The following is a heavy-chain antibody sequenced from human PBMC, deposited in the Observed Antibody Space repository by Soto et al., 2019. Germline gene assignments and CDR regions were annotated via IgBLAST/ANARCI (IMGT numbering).Heavy chain of an antibody. V-gene: IGHV3-74*01. CDR1: GFTFSKHW. CDR2: TKTDGST. CDR3: ARDMRAVPWYGGVSSAFDM. Sequence: EVQLVESGGGLVQPGGSLRLSCAASGFTFSKHWMHWVRQAPAQGLVWVSRTKTDGSTSYADSVKGRFTISRDNAKNTLYLEMNSLRAEDTAVYYCARDMRAVPWYGGVSSAFDMWGQGTMVTVS. D-gene: IGHD3-10*01. J-gene: IGHJ3*02.